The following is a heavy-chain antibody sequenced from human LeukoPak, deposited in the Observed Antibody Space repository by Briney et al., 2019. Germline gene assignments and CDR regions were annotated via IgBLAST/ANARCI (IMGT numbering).Heavy chain of an antibody. J-gene: IGHJ4*02. V-gene: IGHV3-30*02. CDR1: GFTFSSYG. CDR2: IRYDGSNK. D-gene: IGHD2-2*01. Sequence: PGGSLRLSCAASGFTFSSYGMHWVRQAPGKGLEWVAFIRYDGSNKYYADSVKGRFTISRDNAKNSLYLQMNSLRAEDTAVYYCARDPTSSVVVPAAIVWFDYWGQGTLVTVSS. CDR3: ARDPTSSVVVPAAIVWFDY.